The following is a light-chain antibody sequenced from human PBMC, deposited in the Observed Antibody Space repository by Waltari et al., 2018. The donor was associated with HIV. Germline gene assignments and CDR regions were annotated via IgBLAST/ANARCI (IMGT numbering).Light chain of an antibody. CDR2: GNT. CDR3: QSYDSSRSAWV. J-gene: IGLJ3*02. Sequence: QSVLTQPPSLSGAPGQTVTISCTGTSSNIGADYHVHWYQQLPGTAPKLPIYGNTIRPSGVPDRCSGSKSGTSASLAITGLQADDEADYYCQSYDSSRSAWVFGGGTKLTVL. V-gene: IGLV1-40*01. CDR1: SSNIGADYH.